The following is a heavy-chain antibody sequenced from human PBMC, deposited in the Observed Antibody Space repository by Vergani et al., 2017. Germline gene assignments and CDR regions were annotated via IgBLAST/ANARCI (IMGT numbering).Heavy chain of an antibody. V-gene: IGHV4-39*01. CDR2: IYYSGST. CDR3: ARGGSPYYYDSSGYSPDY. CDR1: GGSISSSSYY. D-gene: IGHD3-22*01. Sequence: QLQLQESGPGLVKPSETLSLTCTVSGGSISSSSYYWGWIRQPPGKGLEWIGSIYYSGSTYYNPSLKSRVTISVDTSKNQFSLKLSSVTAADTAVYYCARGGSPYYYDSSGYSPDYWGQGTLVTVSS. J-gene: IGHJ4*02.